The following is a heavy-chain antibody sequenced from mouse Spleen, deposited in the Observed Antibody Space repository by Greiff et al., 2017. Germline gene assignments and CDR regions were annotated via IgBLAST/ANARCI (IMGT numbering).Heavy chain of an antibody. V-gene: IGHV1-81*01. Sequence: QVQLQQSGAELARPGASVKLSCKASGYTFTSYGISWVKQRPGQGLEWIGEIYPRSGNTYYNEKFKGKATLTADKSSSTAYMELRSLTSEDSAVYFCARRDGYYDFAYWGQGTLVTVSA. J-gene: IGHJ3*01. CDR1: GYTFTSYG. CDR2: IYPRSGNT. D-gene: IGHD2-3*01. CDR3: ARRDGYYDFAY.